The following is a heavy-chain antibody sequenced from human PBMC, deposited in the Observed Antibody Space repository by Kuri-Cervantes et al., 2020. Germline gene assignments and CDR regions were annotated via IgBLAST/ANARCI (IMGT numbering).Heavy chain of an antibody. D-gene: IGHD3-10*01. J-gene: IGHJ3*02. CDR1: GASISSYY. Sequence: SETLSLTCTVSGASISSYYWNWIRQPAGKGLEWIGRIYASGATNYNPSPKSRVTISLDKSKNQFSLKLNSVTAADTAVYYCASTGSGPDIWGQGTMVTVSS. CDR2: IYASGAT. V-gene: IGHV4-4*07. CDR3: ASTGSGPDI.